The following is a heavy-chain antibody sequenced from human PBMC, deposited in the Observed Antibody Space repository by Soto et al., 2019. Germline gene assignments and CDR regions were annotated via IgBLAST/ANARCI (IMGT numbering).Heavy chain of an antibody. CDR2: ISSSSSTI. D-gene: IGHD3-22*01. CDR3: ARAPRDSSGYYSSYCYGMDV. Sequence: PGGSLRLSCAASRFTFSSYSMNWVRQAPGKGLEWVSYISSSSSTIYYADSVKDRFTISRDNAKNSLYLQMNSLRDEDTAVYYCARAPRDSSGYYSSYCYGMDVWGQGTTVTVSS. J-gene: IGHJ6*02. CDR1: RFTFSSYS. V-gene: IGHV3-48*02.